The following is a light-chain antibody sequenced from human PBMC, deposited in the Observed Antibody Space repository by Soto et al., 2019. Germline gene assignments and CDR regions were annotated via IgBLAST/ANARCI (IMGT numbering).Light chain of an antibody. V-gene: IGKV3-15*01. J-gene: IGKJ3*01. CDR3: QQYNNWPRT. CDR2: AAS. Sequence: MTQSPSSLSASVGDRVTITCRASQIISNNLAWFQQKPGQAPRLLIYAASTRAAGTPARFSGSGSGTEFTLTIGSLQSEDYAVYYCQQYNNWPRTFGPGTTVDIK. CDR1: QIISNN.